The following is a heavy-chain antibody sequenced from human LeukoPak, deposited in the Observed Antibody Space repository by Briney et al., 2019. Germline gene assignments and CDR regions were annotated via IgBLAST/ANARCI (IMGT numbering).Heavy chain of an antibody. J-gene: IGHJ4*02. Sequence: AASVKVSCKASGGTFSSYTISWVRQAPGQGLEWMGRIIPILGIANYAQKFQGRVTITADKSTSTAYMELSSLRSEDTAVYYCARGLYSSGWYREQYYFDYWGQGTLVTVSS. V-gene: IGHV1-69*02. CDR3: ARGLYSSGWYREQYYFDY. CDR2: IIPILGIA. D-gene: IGHD6-19*01. CDR1: GGTFSSYT.